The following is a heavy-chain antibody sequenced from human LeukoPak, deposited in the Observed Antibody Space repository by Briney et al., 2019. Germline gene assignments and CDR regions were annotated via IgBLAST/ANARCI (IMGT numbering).Heavy chain of an antibody. CDR2: LSKSGNT. D-gene: IGHD6-13*01. V-gene: IGHV4-59*01. CDR1: GGSISSYY. CDR3: ARRGGYSSNWYEY. J-gene: IGHJ5*01. Sequence: SETLSLTCTVSGGSISSYYWSWIRLPPGKGLEWIGYLSKSGNTNYNPSLKSRVTISVDTSKNQVSLKLSSVTAADTAVYYCARRGGYSSNWYEYWGQGTLVTVSS.